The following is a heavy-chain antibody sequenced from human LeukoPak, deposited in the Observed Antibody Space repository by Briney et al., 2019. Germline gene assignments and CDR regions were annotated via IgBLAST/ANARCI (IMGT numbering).Heavy chain of an antibody. CDR3: ARSAFHARFYYDSSGYYPFDY. CDR1: GFTFSDYY. J-gene: IGHJ4*02. V-gene: IGHV3-11*01. D-gene: IGHD3-22*01. CDR2: ISSSGGTI. Sequence: GGSLRLSCAASGFTFSDYYMSWIRQAPGKGLEWVSYISSSGGTIYYADSVKGRFTISRDNAKNSLYLQMNSLRAEDTAVYYCARSAFHARFYYDSSGYYPFDYWGQGTLVTVSS.